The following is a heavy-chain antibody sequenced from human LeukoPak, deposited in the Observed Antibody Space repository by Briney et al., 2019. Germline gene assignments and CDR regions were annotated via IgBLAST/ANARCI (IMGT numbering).Heavy chain of an antibody. CDR3: TRLVPAWEGGGSNY. J-gene: IGHJ4*01. CDR1: GYSISNNYF. D-gene: IGHD1-26*01. CDR2: VSRSGTT. V-gene: IGHV4-38-2*01. Sequence: PSETLSLACVVSGYSISNNYFWGWFRQSPGKGLEGIGTVSRSGTTYYNPSLKSRVIISIDTSKNQFSLKLISMTAADTAVYYCTRLVPAWEGGGSNYWGRGTLVTVSS.